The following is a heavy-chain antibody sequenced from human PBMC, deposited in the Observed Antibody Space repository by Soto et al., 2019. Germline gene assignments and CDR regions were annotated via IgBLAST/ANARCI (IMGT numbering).Heavy chain of an antibody. D-gene: IGHD2-15*01. J-gene: IGHJ1*01. CDR3: ARAGYCSGGRCYANYHFQH. V-gene: IGHV3-11*01. CDR1: GFTFSDYY. CDR2: ISSSDSTI. Sequence: QVQLVESGGGLVKPGGSLRLSCAGSGFTFSDYYMSWIRQAPGKGLERVSYISSSDSTIYYADSVKGRFTISRDNAKNLLYLQMNSLRAEDTAVYYCARAGYCSGGRCYANYHFQHWGQGTLVTVSS.